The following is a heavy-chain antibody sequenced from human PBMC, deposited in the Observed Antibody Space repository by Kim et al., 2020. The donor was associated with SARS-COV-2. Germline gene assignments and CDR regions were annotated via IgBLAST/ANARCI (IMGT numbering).Heavy chain of an antibody. D-gene: IGHD2-15*01. Sequence: GGSLRLSCAASGFTFSSYSMNWVRQAPGKGLEWVSSISSSSSYIYYADSVKGRFTISRDNAKNSLYLQMNSLRAEDTAVYYCALLADCSGGSCPHDAFDIWGQGTMVTVSS. CDR3: ALLADCSGGSCPHDAFDI. CDR2: ISSSSSYI. J-gene: IGHJ3*02. V-gene: IGHV3-21*01. CDR1: GFTFSSYS.